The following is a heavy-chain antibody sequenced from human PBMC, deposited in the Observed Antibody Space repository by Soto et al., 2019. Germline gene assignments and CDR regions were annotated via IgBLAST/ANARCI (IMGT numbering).Heavy chain of an antibody. CDR3: ARGGVPTQDGRIDY. J-gene: IGHJ4*02. CDR2: INHSGST. Sequence: SETLSLTCAVYGGSFSGYYWSWIRQPPGKGLEWIGEINHSGSTNYNPSLKSRVTISVDTSKNQFSLKLSSVTAADTAVYYCARGGVPTQDGRIDYWGQGTLVTVSS. D-gene: IGHD3-10*01. V-gene: IGHV4-34*01. CDR1: GGSFSGYY.